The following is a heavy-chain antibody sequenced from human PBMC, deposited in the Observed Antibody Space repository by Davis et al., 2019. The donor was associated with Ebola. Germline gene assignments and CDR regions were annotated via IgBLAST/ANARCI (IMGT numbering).Heavy chain of an antibody. J-gene: IGHJ6*02. CDR2: MNPNSGHT. CDR1: GYTFTSYD. CDR3: ATGYCSSTSCHYYYYGMDV. Sequence: ASVKVSCKASGYTFTSYDINWVRQVAGQGLEWMGWMNPNSGHTGYAQKFQGRVTMTEDTSTDTAYMELSSLRSEDTAVYYCATGYCSSTSCHYYYYGMDVWGQGTTVTVSS. V-gene: IGHV1-8*01. D-gene: IGHD2-2*01.